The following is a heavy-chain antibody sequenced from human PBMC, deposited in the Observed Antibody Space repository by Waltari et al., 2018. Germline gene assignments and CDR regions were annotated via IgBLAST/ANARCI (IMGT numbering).Heavy chain of an antibody. CDR1: GFTFSSYS. CDR2: ISSSSSTI. J-gene: IGHJ4*02. Sequence: EVQLVESGGGLVQPGGSLRLSCAASGFTFSSYSMNWVRQAPGKGREWVSYISSSSSTIYYADSVKGRFTISRDNAKNSLYLQMNSLRAEDTAVYYCARDVPTTNFDYWGQGTLVTVSS. CDR3: ARDVPTTNFDY. V-gene: IGHV3-48*04. D-gene: IGHD4-17*01.